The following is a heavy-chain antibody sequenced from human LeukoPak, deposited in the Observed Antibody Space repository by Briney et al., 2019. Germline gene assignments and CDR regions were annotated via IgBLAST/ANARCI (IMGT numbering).Heavy chain of an antibody. J-gene: IGHJ3*02. CDR2: IYYSGGT. Sequence: SETLSLTCTVSGGSLSSSRYYWGWIRQPPGKGLEGIGGIYYSGGTNYNPSLKSRVTISVDTSKNQFSLKLSSVTAADTAVYYCARGRCSSSWYLWSKRRNDTFDIWGQGTMVTVSS. V-gene: IGHV4-39*07. CDR3: ARGRCSSSWYLWSKRRNDTFDI. CDR1: GGSLSSSRYY. D-gene: IGHD6-13*01.